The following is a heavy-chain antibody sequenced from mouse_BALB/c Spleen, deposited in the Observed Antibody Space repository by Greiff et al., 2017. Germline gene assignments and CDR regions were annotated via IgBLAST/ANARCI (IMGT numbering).Heavy chain of an antibody. CDR1: GYTFTSYV. V-gene: IGHV1-14*01. CDR3: ARATYYGSSPYYFDY. Sequence: VQLKESGPELVKPGASVKMSCKASGYTFTSYVMHWVKQKPGQGLEWIGYINPYNDGTKYNEKFKGKATLTSDKSSSTAYMELSSLTSEDSAVYYCARATYYGSSPYYFDYWGQGTTLTVSS. D-gene: IGHD1-1*01. J-gene: IGHJ2*01. CDR2: INPYNDGT.